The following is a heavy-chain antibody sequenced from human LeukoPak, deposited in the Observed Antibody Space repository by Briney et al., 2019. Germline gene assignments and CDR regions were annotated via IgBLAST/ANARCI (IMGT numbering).Heavy chain of an antibody. CDR2: IYYSGST. Sequence: KPSETLSLTCTVSGGSISSYYWSWIRQPPGKGLEWIGYIYYSGSTNYNPSLKSRVTISVDTSKNQFSLKLSSVTAADTAVYYCARDRTNYYDSSGYYDDWFDPWGQGTLVTASS. J-gene: IGHJ5*02. CDR3: ARDRTNYYDSSGYYDDWFDP. V-gene: IGHV4-59*01. D-gene: IGHD3-22*01. CDR1: GGSISSYY.